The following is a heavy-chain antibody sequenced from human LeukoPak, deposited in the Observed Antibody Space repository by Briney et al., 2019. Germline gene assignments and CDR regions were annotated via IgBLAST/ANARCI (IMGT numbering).Heavy chain of an antibody. CDR1: GFTFSSYS. CDR2: ISSSSSYI. V-gene: IGHV3-21*01. CDR3: ARDQYYSYGMDV. Sequence: GGSLRHSCAASGFTFSSYSMNWVRQAPGKGLEGVSSISSSSSYIYYADSVKGRFTISRDNAKNSLYLQMNSLRAEDTAVYYCARDQYYSYGMDVWGQGTTVTVSS. J-gene: IGHJ6*02.